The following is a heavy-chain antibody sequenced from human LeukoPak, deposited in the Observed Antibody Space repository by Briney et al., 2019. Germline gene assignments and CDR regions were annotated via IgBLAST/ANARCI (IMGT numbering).Heavy chain of an antibody. CDR2: ISSSSSFI. CDR1: GFTVSSNY. D-gene: IGHD2-21*02. V-gene: IGHV3-21*01. CDR3: ARDLPPAHCGGDCYSAFDY. Sequence: PGGSLRLSCAVSGFTVSSNYMSWVRQAPGKGLEWVSSISSSSSFIYYADSVKGRFTISRDNAKNSLYLQMNSLRAEDTAVYYCARDLPPAHCGGDCYSAFDYWGQGTLVTASS. J-gene: IGHJ4*02.